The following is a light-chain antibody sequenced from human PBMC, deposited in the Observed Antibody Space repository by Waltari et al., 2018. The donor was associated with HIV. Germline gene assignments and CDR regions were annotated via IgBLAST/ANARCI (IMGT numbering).Light chain of an antibody. J-gene: IGLJ3*02. CDR2: EGS. Sequence: QSALTQPASVSGSPGQSITISCTGTSSDVGSYNLVSWYQQHPGKAPKVMIYEGSKRPSGVPDRFSGSILGNKAALTITGAQADDESDYYCLVHMGHGAWVFGGGTKLTVL. CDR3: LVHMGHGAWV. CDR1: SSDVGSYNL. V-gene: IGLV2-14*02.